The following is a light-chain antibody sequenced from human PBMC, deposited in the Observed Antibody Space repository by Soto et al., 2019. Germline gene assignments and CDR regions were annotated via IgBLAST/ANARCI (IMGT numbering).Light chain of an antibody. V-gene: IGLV2-14*01. J-gene: IGLJ1*01. CDR3: SSYTTRSTYV. Sequence: QSVLTQPASVSGSPAQSITISCTGTSRDIGFFNYVSWYQQFPGNAPKLIIFEVTNRPSGVSNRFSASKSGNTASLTISGLQAEDGADYYCSSYTTRSTYVFGTGTKVTVL. CDR1: SRDIGFFNY. CDR2: EVT.